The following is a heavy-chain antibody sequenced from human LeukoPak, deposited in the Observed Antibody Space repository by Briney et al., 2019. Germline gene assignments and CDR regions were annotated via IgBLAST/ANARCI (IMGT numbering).Heavy chain of an antibody. CDR1: GGSISSNTYY. CDR3: ARLTSGDILTYQAPNWFDP. CDR2: IHYSGST. V-gene: IGHV4-39*07. Sequence: WETLSLTCTVSGGSISSNTYYWGWIRRPPGKGLEWIGNIHYSGSTYYNPSLKSRVTISVDTSKNQFSLKLSSVTAADTAVYYCARLTSGDILTYQAPNWFDPWGQGTLVTVSS. J-gene: IGHJ5*02. D-gene: IGHD3-9*01.